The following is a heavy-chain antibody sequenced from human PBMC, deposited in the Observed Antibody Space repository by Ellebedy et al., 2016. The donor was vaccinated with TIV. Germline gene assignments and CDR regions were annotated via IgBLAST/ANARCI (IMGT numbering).Heavy chain of an antibody. J-gene: IGHJ4*02. CDR1: GGSFSGYY. CDR3: ARGGGSGRYDHFDY. D-gene: IGHD3-10*01. V-gene: IGHV4-34*01. Sequence: SETLSLXCAVYGGSFSGYYWSWIRQPPGKGLEWIGEINHSGSTNYNPSLKSRVTISVDTSKNQFSLKLSSVTAADTAVYYCARGGGSGRYDHFDYWGQGTLVTVSS. CDR2: INHSGST.